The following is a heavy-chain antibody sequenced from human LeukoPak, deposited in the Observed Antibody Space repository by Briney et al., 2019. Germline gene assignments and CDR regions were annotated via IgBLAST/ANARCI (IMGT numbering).Heavy chain of an antibody. J-gene: IGHJ4*02. V-gene: IGHV3-30*03. CDR2: IYYDGSKK. Sequence: GGSLRLSCAASGFTFSSYGMHWVRQAPGKGLEWVAIIYYDGSKKYYVDSVKGRLTISRDNSKNTLYLQMNSLRVEDTAVYYCARDPYCSGSSCYSGLFDYWGQGALVTVSS. CDR3: ARDPYCSGSSCYSGLFDY. CDR1: GFTFSSYG. D-gene: IGHD2-15*01.